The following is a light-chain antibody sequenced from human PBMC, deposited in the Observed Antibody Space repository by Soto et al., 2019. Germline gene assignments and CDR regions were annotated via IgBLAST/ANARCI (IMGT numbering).Light chain of an antibody. CDR3: QQYSSLRT. Sequence: DIQMTQSPSTLSASVGDRVTITCRASQSISSWLAWYHQKPGKAPKLLIYDVSTLESGVPSRFSGSGSGTEFTLTISCLQPDDFATYYCQQYSSLRTFGQGTKVEIK. J-gene: IGKJ2*01. CDR2: DVS. V-gene: IGKV1-5*01. CDR1: QSISSW.